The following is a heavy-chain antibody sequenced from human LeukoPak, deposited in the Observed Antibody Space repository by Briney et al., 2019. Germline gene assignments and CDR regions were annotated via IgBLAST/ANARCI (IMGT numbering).Heavy chain of an antibody. J-gene: IGHJ4*02. CDR1: GFTFSSYS. V-gene: IGHV3-21*01. Sequence: GGSLRLSCAASGFTFSSYSMNWVRQAPGKGLEWVSSISSSSSSIYYADSVKGRFTISRDNAKNSLFLQMNSLRAEDTAVYYCARGVDYYGVWGQGTLVTISS. CDR3: ARGVDYYGV. D-gene: IGHD3-10*01. CDR2: ISSSSSSI.